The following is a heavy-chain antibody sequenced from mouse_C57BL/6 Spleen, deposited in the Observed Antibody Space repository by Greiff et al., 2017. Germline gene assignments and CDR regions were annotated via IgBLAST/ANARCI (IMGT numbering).Heavy chain of an antibody. CDR3: ARVGQLRLGYYFDY. CDR2: IDPSDSET. J-gene: IGHJ2*01. Sequence: QVQLQQPGAELVRPGSSVKLSCKASGYTFTSYWMHWVKQRPIQGLEWIGNIDPSDSETPYNQKFKDKATLTVDKSSSTAYMQLSSLTSEDSAVYYCARVGQLRLGYYFDYWGQGTTLTVSS. CDR1: GYTFTSYW. D-gene: IGHD3-2*02. V-gene: IGHV1-52*01.